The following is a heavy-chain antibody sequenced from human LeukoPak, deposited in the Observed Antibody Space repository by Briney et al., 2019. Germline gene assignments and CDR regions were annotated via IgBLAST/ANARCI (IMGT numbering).Heavy chain of an antibody. D-gene: IGHD3-10*01. CDR1: GYTFTGYY. Sequence: SVKVSCKASGYTFTGYYMHWVRQAPGQGLEWMGGIIPIFGTANYAQKFQGRVTITADESTSTAYMELSSLRSEDTAVYYCARALWFGELTYTRNYYYYYMDVWGKGTTVTISS. CDR2: IIPIFGTA. J-gene: IGHJ6*03. V-gene: IGHV1-69*13. CDR3: ARALWFGELTYTRNYYYYYMDV.